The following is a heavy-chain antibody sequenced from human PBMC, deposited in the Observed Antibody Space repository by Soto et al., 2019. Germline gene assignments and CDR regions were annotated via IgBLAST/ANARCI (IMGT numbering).Heavy chain of an antibody. CDR1: GFTFSSYA. Sequence: GSLRLSCAASGFTFSSYAMHWVRQAPGRGLEYVSAISSNGGSTYYANSVKGRFTISRDNSKNTLYLQMGSLRAEDMAVYYCARQWLDSYYFDFWGQGTLVTVSS. V-gene: IGHV3-64*01. J-gene: IGHJ4*02. CDR3: ARQWLDSYYFDF. D-gene: IGHD6-19*01. CDR2: ISSNGGST.